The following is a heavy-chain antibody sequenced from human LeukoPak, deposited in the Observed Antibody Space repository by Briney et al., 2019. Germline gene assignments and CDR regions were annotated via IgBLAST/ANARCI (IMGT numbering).Heavy chain of an antibody. CDR3: ARRNDPYGMDV. J-gene: IGHJ6*02. D-gene: IGHD1-1*01. V-gene: IGHV4-31*03. CDR2: IYDSGGT. Sequence: SETLSLTCTVSGGSISSGGYYWTWIRQHPGKGLEWIGYIYDSGGTNYNPSLKSRAIISVDTSKNQFSLNLSSVTAADTAVYYCARRNDPYGMDVWGQGTTVTVSS. CDR1: GGSISSGGYY.